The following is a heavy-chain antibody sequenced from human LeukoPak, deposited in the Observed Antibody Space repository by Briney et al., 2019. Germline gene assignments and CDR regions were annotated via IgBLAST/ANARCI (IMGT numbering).Heavy chain of an antibody. J-gene: IGHJ4*02. CDR2: IKPDGGDK. V-gene: IGHV3-7*01. Sequence: GGSLRLSCAASGFTFSSYWMTWVRQAPGKGLEWVAGIKPDGGDKYPVDSVKGRFTISRDNAKNSLYLQMNSLRVEDTAVYFCARTVTSESPHWGQGTLVTVSS. CDR1: GFTFSSYW. CDR3: ARTVTSESPH.